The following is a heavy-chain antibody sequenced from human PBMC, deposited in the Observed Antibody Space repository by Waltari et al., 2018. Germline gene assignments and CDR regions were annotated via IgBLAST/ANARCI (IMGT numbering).Heavy chain of an antibody. Sequence: QVQLVQSGAEVKKPGASVKVSCKASGYTFTGYYMHWVRQAPGQGLEWMGWINPNSGGTNYGQKFQGRVTMTRETSISTAYMELSRLRSDDTAVYYCARGGYSGYDYYYYMDVWGKGTTVTVSS. CDR2: INPNSGGT. V-gene: IGHV1-2*02. CDR1: GYTFTGYY. CDR3: ARGGYSGYDYYYYMDV. D-gene: IGHD5-12*01. J-gene: IGHJ6*03.